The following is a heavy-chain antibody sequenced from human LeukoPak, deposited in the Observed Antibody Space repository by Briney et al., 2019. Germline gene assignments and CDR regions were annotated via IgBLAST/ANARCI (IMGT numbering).Heavy chain of an antibody. V-gene: IGHV3-30*02. CDR3: AKEGHTVAIDAKVDD. CDR2: IQYDGSHK. CDR1: GLTFSNYG. J-gene: IGHJ4*02. Sequence: GGSLRLSCAASGLTFSNYGMHWVRQAPGKGLEWVTFIQYDGSHKQYVDSVKGRFTISRDNSKNTVYLQMNSLSAEDTAVYYCAKEGHTVAIDAKVDDWGQGTLVTVSA. D-gene: IGHD4-11*01.